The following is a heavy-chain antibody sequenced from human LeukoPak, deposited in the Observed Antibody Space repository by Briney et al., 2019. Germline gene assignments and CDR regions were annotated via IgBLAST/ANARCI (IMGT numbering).Heavy chain of an antibody. CDR2: IYTGGST. V-gene: IGHV3-53*01. D-gene: IGHD4-17*01. CDR1: EFTVSGYS. Sequence: GGSLRLSCAASEFTVSGYSMSWVRQAPGKGLEWVSVIYTGGSTYYADSVKGRFTISRDNSKNTLYLQMNSLRAEDTAVYYCARGPTVINEGDDYWGQGTLVTVSS. J-gene: IGHJ4*02. CDR3: ARGPTVINEGDDY.